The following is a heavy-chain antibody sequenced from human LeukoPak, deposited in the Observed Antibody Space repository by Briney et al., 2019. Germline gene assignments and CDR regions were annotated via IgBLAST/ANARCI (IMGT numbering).Heavy chain of an antibody. CDR3: ARGDLGYCSGGSCYGDWFDP. V-gene: IGHV4-34*01. Sequence: SETLSLTCAVSGGSFSGYYWSWIRQPPGKGLEWIGEINHSGSTNYNPSLKSRFTISVDTSKNQFSLKLSSVTAADTAVYYCARGDLGYCSGGSCYGDWFDPWGQGTLVTVSS. CDR2: INHSGST. D-gene: IGHD2-15*01. J-gene: IGHJ5*02. CDR1: GGSFSGYY.